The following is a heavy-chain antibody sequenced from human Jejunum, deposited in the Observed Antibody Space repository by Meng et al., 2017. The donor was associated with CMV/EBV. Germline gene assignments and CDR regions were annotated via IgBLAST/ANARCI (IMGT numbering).Heavy chain of an antibody. D-gene: IGHD4-17*01. CDR3: ARAIDYGDPNWFDP. CDR1: GFTLSSYI. J-gene: IGHJ5*02. V-gene: IGHV3-21*01. CDR2: ISASSKYI. Sequence: GFTLSSYIMNWVRQAPGKGLEWVSSISASSKYIYHADSVKGRFTISRDNAKNSVYLQMNSLRAEDTAVYYCARAIDYGDPNWFDPWGQGTLVTVSS.